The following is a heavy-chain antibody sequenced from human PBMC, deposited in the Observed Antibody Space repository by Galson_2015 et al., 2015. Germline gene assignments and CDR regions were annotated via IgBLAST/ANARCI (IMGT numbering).Heavy chain of an antibody. Sequence: SLRLSCAASGFTFSSHGMHWVRQAPGKGLEWVAVISYNGNNKYYVDSVKGRFTISRYNSKNTLYLQMNSLRAEDTAVYYCAKDLFTMVRGVIAASYYYGMDVWGQGTTVTVSS. CDR3: AKDLFTMVRGVIAASYYYGMDV. D-gene: IGHD3-10*01. CDR2: ISYNGNNK. CDR1: GFTFSSHG. J-gene: IGHJ6*02. V-gene: IGHV3-30*18.